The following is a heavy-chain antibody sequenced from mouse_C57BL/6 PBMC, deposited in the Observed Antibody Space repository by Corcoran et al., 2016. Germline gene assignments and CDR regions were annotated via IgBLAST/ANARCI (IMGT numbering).Heavy chain of an antibody. CDR3: ARGGNYGAMDY. D-gene: IGHD1-1*01. J-gene: IGHJ4*01. Sequence: EVQLQQSGPELVKPGASVKISCKASGYTFTDYYMNWVKQSHGKSLEWIGDINPNNGGTSYNQKFKGKATLTVDKSSSTDYMELHSLTSEDSAVYYWARGGNYGAMDYWGQGTSVTVSS. CDR2: INPNNGGT. V-gene: IGHV1-26*01. CDR1: GYTFTDYY.